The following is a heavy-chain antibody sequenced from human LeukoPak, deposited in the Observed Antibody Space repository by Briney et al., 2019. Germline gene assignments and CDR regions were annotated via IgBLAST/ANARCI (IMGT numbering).Heavy chain of an antibody. CDR2: TYYRSKWYN. CDR1: GDSVSSNSAA. V-gene: IGHV6-1*01. D-gene: IGHD1-14*01. J-gene: IGHJ5*02. CDR3: AREPLLPGWFDP. Sequence: SQTLSLTCAISGDSVSSNSAAWNWIRQSPSRGLEWPGRTYYRSKWYNDYVVSVRSRININPDTSKNQFSLQLNSVTPEDTAVYYCAREPLLPGWFDPWGQGTLVTVSS.